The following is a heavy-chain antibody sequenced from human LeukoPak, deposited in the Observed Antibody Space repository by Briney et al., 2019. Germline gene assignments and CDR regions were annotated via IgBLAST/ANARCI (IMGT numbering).Heavy chain of an antibody. J-gene: IGHJ4*02. V-gene: IGHV3-30-3*01. CDR2: ISYDGSSK. Sequence: GGSLRLSCAASGFTFSSYAMHWVRQAPGKGLEWVAVISYDGSSKYYAESVKGRFTISRDNSKNTLYLQMNSLRGEDTAVYYCARGATTVTAFYWGQGTLVTVSS. D-gene: IGHD4-17*01. CDR1: GFTFSSYA. CDR3: ARGATTVTAFY.